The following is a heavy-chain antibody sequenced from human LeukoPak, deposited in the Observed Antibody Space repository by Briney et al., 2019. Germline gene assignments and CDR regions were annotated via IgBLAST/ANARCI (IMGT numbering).Heavy chain of an antibody. Sequence: SVKVSCKASGYTFTAYSMHWVRQAPGQGLEWMGGIIPIFGTANYAQKFQVRVTITADESTSTAYMELSSLRSEDTAVYYCARDRDIVVVVAATGYSYAYSMDVWGQGTTVTVSS. CDR3: ARDRDIVVVVAATGYSYAYSMDV. CDR1: GYTFTAYS. J-gene: IGHJ6*02. D-gene: IGHD2-15*01. CDR2: IIPIFGTA. V-gene: IGHV1-69*13.